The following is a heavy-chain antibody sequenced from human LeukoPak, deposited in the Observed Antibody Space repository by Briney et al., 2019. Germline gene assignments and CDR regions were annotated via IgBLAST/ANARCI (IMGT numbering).Heavy chain of an antibody. CDR1: GDSISSYY. J-gene: IGHJ5*02. CDR2: IYYSGST. Sequence: SETLSLTCTVSGDSISSYYWSWIRQPPGKGLEWIGYIYYSGSTKYNPSLKSRVTISVDTSKNQFSLKLNSVTAADTAVYNCAREGAGNCGGACSPNWFDPWGKGTLVTVS. D-gene: IGHD2-21*02. V-gene: IGHV4-59*01. CDR3: AREGAGNCGGACSPNWFDP.